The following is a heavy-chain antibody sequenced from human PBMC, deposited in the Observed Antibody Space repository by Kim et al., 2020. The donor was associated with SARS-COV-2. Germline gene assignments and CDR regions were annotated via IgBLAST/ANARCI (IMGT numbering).Heavy chain of an antibody. Sequence: SVKVSCKASGGTFSSYAISWVRQAPGQGLEWMGGIIPIFGTANYAQKFQGRVTITADESTSTAYMELSSLRSEDTAVYYCASIVGATARFGYFQHWGQGTLVTVSS. J-gene: IGHJ1*01. CDR2: IIPIFGTA. V-gene: IGHV1-69*13. CDR1: GGTFSSYA. D-gene: IGHD1-26*01. CDR3: ASIVGATARFGYFQH.